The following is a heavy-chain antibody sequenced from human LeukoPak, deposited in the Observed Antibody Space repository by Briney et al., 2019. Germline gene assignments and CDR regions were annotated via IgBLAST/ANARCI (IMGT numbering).Heavy chain of an antibody. J-gene: IGHJ4*02. V-gene: IGHV4-61*02. CDR1: GGSITNPSYY. Sequence: SETLSLTCTVSGGSITNPSYYWSWIRQPAGKGLEWMGRIYSSGSTNYNPSLKSRVTLSIDTSKYMDSLKVSAVTAADTAVYYCARGTSYGSGSYEYFDYWGQGTLVTVSS. CDR2: IYSSGST. CDR3: ARGTSYGSGSYEYFDY. D-gene: IGHD3-10*01.